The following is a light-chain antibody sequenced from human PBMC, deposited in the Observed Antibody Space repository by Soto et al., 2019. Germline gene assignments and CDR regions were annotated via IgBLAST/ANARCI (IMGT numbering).Light chain of an antibody. J-gene: IGLJ2*01. CDR1: SSDVGSYNL. CDR2: DVY. CDR3: SSYAVNNKVV. V-gene: IGLV2-14*02. Sequence: QSALTQPASVSGSPGQSITISCTGTSSDVGSYNLVSWYQQHPGKAPKLMIYDVYKRPSGVPDRFSGSKSGNTASLTVSGLQAEDEADYYCSSYAVNNKVVFGGGTKLTVL.